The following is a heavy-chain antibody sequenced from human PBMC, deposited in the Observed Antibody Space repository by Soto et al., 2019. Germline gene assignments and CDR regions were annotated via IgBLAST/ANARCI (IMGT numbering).Heavy chain of an antibody. CDR1: GGTFSSSA. CDR3: ATPQDYDGCLDS. CDR2: IIPIFGTA. J-gene: IGHJ4*02. Sequence: GASVKVSCKSSGGTFSSSAISWVRQAPGQGLEWMGGIIPIFGTADNAQKFQGRVTMTRDTSRNTAYLELNSLISEDTAVYYCATPQDYDGCLDSWGQGTLVTVSS. D-gene: IGHD4-17*01. V-gene: IGHV1-69*05.